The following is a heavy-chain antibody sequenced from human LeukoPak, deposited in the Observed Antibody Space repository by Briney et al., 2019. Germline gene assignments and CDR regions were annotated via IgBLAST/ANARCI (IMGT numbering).Heavy chain of an antibody. CDR2: IYIDGDT. J-gene: IGHJ4*02. CDR3: ARAEYYYDSSGYYPDY. CDR1: GFTFNSYS. D-gene: IGHD3-22*01. V-gene: IGHV3-66*02. Sequence: GGSLRLSCAASGFTFNSYSINWVRQAPGKGLEWVSVIYIDGDTSYADSVKGRFTISRDNSKNTLYLQMNSLRAEDTAVYYCARAEYYYDSSGYYPDYWGQGTLVTVSS.